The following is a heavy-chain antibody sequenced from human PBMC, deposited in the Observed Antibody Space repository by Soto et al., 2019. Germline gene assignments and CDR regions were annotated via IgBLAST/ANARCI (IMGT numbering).Heavy chain of an antibody. J-gene: IGHJ4*02. CDR1: GFTFGDYA. D-gene: IGHD3-10*01. V-gene: IGHV3-49*03. Sequence: GGSLRLSCTASGFTFGDYAMSWFRQAPGKGLEWVGFIRSKAYGGTTEYAASVKGRFTISRDDSKSIAYLQMNSLKTEDTAVYYCTREGILLWFGEVKGDYFDYWGQGTLVTVSS. CDR2: IRSKAYGGTT. CDR3: TREGILLWFGEVKGDYFDY.